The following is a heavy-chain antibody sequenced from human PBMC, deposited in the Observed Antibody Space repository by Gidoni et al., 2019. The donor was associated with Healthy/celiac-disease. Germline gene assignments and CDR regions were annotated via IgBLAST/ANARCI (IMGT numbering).Heavy chain of an antibody. CDR2: INHSGST. J-gene: IGHJ6*02. Sequence: QVQLQQSGAGLLKPSETLSLTCAVYGGSFSGYYWSWIRQPPGKGLEWIGEINHSGSTNYNPSLKSRVTISVDTSKNQFSLKLSSGTAADTAVYYCARGEEDYYGMDVWGQGTTVTVSS. CDR3: ARGEEDYYGMDV. V-gene: IGHV4-34*01. CDR1: GGSFSGYY.